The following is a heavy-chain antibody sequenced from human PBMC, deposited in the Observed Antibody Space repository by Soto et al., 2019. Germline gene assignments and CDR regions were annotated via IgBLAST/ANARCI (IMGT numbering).Heavy chain of an antibody. J-gene: IGHJ2*01. D-gene: IGHD6-13*01. V-gene: IGHV3-33*01. CDR1: GFTFSSYG. Sequence: QVQLVESGGGVVQPGRSLRLSCAASGFTFSSYGMHWVRQAPGKGLEWVAVIWYDGSNKYYADSVKGRFTISRDNSKNTLYLQMNSLRAEDTAVYYCARERGSSWYISWYFDLWGRGTLVTVSS. CDR3: ARERGSSWYISWYFDL. CDR2: IWYDGSNK.